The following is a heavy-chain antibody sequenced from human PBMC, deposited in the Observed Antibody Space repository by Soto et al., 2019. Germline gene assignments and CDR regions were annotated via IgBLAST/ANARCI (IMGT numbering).Heavy chain of an antibody. CDR2: ISYDGSNK. CDR3: AKDRGLGGGSSNY. CDR1: GFTFSSYG. J-gene: IGHJ4*02. V-gene: IGHV3-30*18. Sequence: QVQLVESGGGVVQPGRSLRLSCAASGFTFSSYGMHWVRQAPGKGLEWVAVISYDGSNKYYADSVKGRFTISRDNSKNTLYLQMNSPRAEDTAVYYCAKDRGLGGGSSNYWGQGTLVTVSS. D-gene: IGHD2-15*01.